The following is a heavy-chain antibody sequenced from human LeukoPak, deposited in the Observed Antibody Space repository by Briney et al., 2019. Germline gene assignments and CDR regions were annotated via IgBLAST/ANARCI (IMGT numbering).Heavy chain of an antibody. Sequence: PGGSLRLSCAASGFTSSVYAMRWVRQAPGKGLEWISEISNSGDNTYYAESVKGRFTISRDNSKNTVYLQMNSLRAEDTAVYYCARGLGCSSSSCYPVRSNWFDPWGQGTLVTVSS. CDR3: ARGLGCSSSSCYPVRSNWFDP. CDR1: GFTSSVYA. J-gene: IGHJ5*02. CDR2: ISNSGDNT. D-gene: IGHD2-2*01. V-gene: IGHV3-23*01.